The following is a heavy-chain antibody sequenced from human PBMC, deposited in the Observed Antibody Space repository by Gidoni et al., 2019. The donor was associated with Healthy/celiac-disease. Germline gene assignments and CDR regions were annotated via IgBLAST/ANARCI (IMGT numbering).Heavy chain of an antibody. CDR3: ARDRDIVLMVYAGGNWFDP. Sequence: EVQLVESGGGLVQPGGSLRLSCAAHGFTFSSYWMHWVRQAPGKGLVWVSRINSDGSSTSYADSVKGRFTISRDNAKNTLYLQMNSLRAEDTAVYYCARDRDIVLMVYAGGNWFDPWGQGTLVTVSS. CDR2: INSDGSST. D-gene: IGHD2-8*01. J-gene: IGHJ5*02. CDR1: GFTFSSYW. V-gene: IGHV3-74*01.